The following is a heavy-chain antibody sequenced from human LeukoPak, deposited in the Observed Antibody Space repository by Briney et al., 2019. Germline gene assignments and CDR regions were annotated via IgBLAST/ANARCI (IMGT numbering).Heavy chain of an antibody. D-gene: IGHD1-20*01. CDR3: ARATYNWNDAPFDY. J-gene: IGHJ4*02. Sequence: KSSETLSLTCTVPGGSISSYYWSWIRQPPGKGLEWIGYIYYSGSTNYNPSLKSRVTISVDTSKNQFSLKLSSVTAADTAVYYCARATYNWNDAPFDYWGQGTLVTVSS. CDR1: GGSISSYY. V-gene: IGHV4-59*01. CDR2: IYYSGST.